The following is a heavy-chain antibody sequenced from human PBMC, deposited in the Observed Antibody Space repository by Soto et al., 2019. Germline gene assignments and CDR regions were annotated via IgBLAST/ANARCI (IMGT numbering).Heavy chain of an antibody. CDR2: IWYDGSNK. J-gene: IGHJ4*02. CDR3: ARDGRFGDPFDY. Sequence: QVQLVESGGGVVQPGRSLRLSCAASGFTFSSYGMHWVRQAPGKGLEWVAVIWYDGSNKYYADSVKGRFTISRDNSKNTLYLQMNSLRAEDTAVYYCARDGRFGDPFDYWGEGTLVAVST. V-gene: IGHV3-33*01. D-gene: IGHD4-17*01. CDR1: GFTFSSYG.